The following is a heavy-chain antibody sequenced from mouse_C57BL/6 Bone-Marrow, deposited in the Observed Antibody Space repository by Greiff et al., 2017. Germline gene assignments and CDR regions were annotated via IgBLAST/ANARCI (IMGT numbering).Heavy chain of an antibody. Sequence: QVQLQQSGPELVKPGASVKIPCKASGYTFTSYWMHWVKQRPGQGLEWIGEIDPSDSYTNYNQKFKGKSTLTVDKSSSTAYMQLSSLTSEDSAVYYCARERSYYSNYDFDYWGQGTTLTVSS. CDR3: ARERSYYSNYDFDY. D-gene: IGHD2-5*01. V-gene: IGHV1-69*01. J-gene: IGHJ2*01. CDR1: GYTFTSYW. CDR2: IDPSDSYT.